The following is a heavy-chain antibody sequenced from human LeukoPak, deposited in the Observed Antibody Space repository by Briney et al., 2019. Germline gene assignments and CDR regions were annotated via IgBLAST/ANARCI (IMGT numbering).Heavy chain of an antibody. CDR3: AKTGDYFDSSGYYRPDALDI. V-gene: IGHV3-23*01. Sequence: PGGSLRLSCAASGFTFSDYYMSWIRQAPGKGLEWVSAISGSGSNTYYADSVKGRFTISRDNSQNTLYLQMNSLRAEDTAVYYCAKTGDYFDSSGYYRPDALDIWGRGTMVTVSS. CDR1: GFTFSDYY. CDR2: ISGSGSNT. J-gene: IGHJ3*02. D-gene: IGHD3-22*01.